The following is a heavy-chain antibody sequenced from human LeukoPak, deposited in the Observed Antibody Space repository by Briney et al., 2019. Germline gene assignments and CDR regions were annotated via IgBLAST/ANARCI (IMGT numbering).Heavy chain of an antibody. CDR2: IYYSGST. Sequence: ASETLSLTCTVSGGSISNYYWSWIRQPPGKGLEWIGYIYYSGSTNYNPSLKSRVTISVDTSKNQFSLKLSSVTAADTAVYYCARVGGTNYYYYGMDVWGQGTTVTVSS. CDR3: ARVGGTNYYYYGMDV. V-gene: IGHV4-59*01. J-gene: IGHJ6*02. D-gene: IGHD1-26*01. CDR1: GGSISNYY.